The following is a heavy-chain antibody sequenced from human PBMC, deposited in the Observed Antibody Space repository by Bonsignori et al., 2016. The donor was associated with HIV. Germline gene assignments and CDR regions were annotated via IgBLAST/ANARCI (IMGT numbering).Heavy chain of an antibody. CDR3: ARDRAAGIPYYYYYMDV. D-gene: IGHD6-13*01. Sequence: WIRQPPGKGLERVSSISSSSSYIYYADSVKGRFTISRDNAKNSLYLQMNSLRAEDTAVYYCARDRAAGIPYYYYYMDVWGKGTTVTVSS. V-gene: IGHV3-21*01. CDR2: ISSSSSYI. J-gene: IGHJ6*03.